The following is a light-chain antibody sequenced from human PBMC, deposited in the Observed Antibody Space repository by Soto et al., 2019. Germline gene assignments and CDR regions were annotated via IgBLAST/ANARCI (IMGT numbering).Light chain of an antibody. CDR1: QSISSW. V-gene: IGKV1-5*03. Sequence: TQMPASPSTFSASVLARSIITSRASQSISSWLAWYQQKPGKAPKLLIYKASSLESGVPSRFSGSGSGTEFTLTISSLQSEDFAVYYCQQCNNWPLTFGGTTME. CDR2: KAS. CDR3: QQCNNWPLT. J-gene: IGKJ4*01.